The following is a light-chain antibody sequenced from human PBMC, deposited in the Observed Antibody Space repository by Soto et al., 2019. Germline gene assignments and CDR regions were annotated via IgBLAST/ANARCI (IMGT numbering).Light chain of an antibody. CDR3: QSYDSSLSVWV. V-gene: IGLV1-40*01. CDR1: SSNIGAGYD. CDR2: GNN. Sequence: QSVLTQPPSVSGAPGQRVTISCTGSSSNIGAGYDVHWYHQLPGTAPKLLIYGNNNRPSGVPDRFSGSRSGTSASLAITGLQAEDEADYYCQSYDSSLSVWVFGGGTKHRP. J-gene: IGLJ3*02.